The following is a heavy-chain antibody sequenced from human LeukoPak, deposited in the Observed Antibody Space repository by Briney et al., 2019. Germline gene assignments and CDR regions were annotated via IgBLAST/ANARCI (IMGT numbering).Heavy chain of an antibody. CDR1: GFTFSSYW. D-gene: IGHD3-3*01. CDR3: ARVSYDFWSGGRLDWFDP. Sequence: PGGSLRLSCAASGFTFSSYWMHWVRQAPGKGLAWVSRINSDGSSTSYADSVKGRFTISRDNAKNTLYLQMNSLRAEDTAVYYCARVSYDFWSGGRLDWFDPWGQGTLVTVSS. CDR2: INSDGSST. J-gene: IGHJ5*02. V-gene: IGHV3-74*01.